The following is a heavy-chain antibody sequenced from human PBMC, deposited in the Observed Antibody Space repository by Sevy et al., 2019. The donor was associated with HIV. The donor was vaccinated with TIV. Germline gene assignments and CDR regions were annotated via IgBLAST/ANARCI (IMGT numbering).Heavy chain of an antibody. J-gene: IGHJ6*02. V-gene: IGHV1-69*13. CDR2: IIPIFGTA. CDR3: AWSFNWYYDILTGYRPGRYGMDV. D-gene: IGHD3-9*01. Sequence: ASVKVSCKASGGTFSSYAISWVRQAPGQGLEWMGGIIPIFGTANYAQKFQGRVTITADESTSTAYMELSSLRSEDTAVSYCAWSFNWYYDILTGYRPGRYGMDVWGQGTTVTVSS. CDR1: GGTFSSYA.